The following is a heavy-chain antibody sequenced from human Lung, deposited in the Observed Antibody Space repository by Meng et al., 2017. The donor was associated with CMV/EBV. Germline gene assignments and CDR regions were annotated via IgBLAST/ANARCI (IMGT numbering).Heavy chain of an antibody. CDR3: TKGYSGIDIYAFDV. V-gene: IGHV3-72*01. CDR2: VGNKASRYTT. Sequence: GGSXRLSCAGSRFIFSDHYIDWVRQAPGKGLEWVGRVGNKASRYTTEYAASVTGRFTFSRGDSENSLYLQMNSLKNEDTAIYYCTKGYSGIDIYAFDVLGPGXMVTVSS. J-gene: IGHJ3*01. CDR1: RFIFSDHY. D-gene: IGHD5-12*01.